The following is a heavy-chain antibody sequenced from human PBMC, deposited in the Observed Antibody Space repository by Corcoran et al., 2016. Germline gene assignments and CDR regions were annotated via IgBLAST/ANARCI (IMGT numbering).Heavy chain of an antibody. CDR3: ARVRRWFECWHYGSDV. D-gene: IGHD3-10*01. J-gene: IGHJ6*02. V-gene: IGHV4-39*07. CDR2: IYYSGST. Sequence: QLQLQESGPGLVKPSETLSLTCTVSGGSISSSSYYWGWIRQPPGKGLEWIGSIYYSGSTYYNPSLKSRVTISVDTSKNQFSLKLSSVTAAYTAVYYWARVRRWFECWHYGSDVWGQWTTVTVSS. CDR1: GGSISSSSYY.